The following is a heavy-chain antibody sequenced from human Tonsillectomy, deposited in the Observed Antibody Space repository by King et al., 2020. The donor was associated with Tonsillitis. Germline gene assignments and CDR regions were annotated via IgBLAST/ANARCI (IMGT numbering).Heavy chain of an antibody. V-gene: IGHV4-4*02. J-gene: IGHJ2*01. Sequence: QLQESGPGLVKPSGTLSLTCAVSGGSISSSNWWSWVRQPPGEGLEWIGEIYHRWSTNYNPSLKSRVTISVDKSKNQFSLKLSSVTASGTAVYYCARDLDIVVVVAATGGYFDLWGRGTLVTVSS. CDR1: GGSISSSNW. CDR3: ARDLDIVVVVAATGGYFDL. CDR2: IYHRWST. D-gene: IGHD2-15*01.